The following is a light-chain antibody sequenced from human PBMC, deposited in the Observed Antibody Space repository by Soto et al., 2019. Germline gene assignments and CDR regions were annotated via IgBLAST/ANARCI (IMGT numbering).Light chain of an antibody. CDR2: GAS. CDR1: QSVSSSY. J-gene: IGKJ2*01. V-gene: IGKV3-20*01. CDR3: QQYGSSPLYP. Sequence: EIVVTQSPGTLSLSPGERATLSCRASQSVSSSYLAWYQQKPGQAPTLLIYGASTRATGIPDRFSGSGSGTDFTLTISRLEPEDFAVYYCQQYGSSPLYPFGQGTKLEIK.